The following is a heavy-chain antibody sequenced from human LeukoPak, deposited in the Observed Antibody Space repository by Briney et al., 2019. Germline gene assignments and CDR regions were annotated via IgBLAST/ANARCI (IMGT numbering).Heavy chain of an antibody. J-gene: IGHJ4*02. CDR1: GGSISSYY. CDR3: ARVVGGWYYFDY. D-gene: IGHD6-19*01. CDR2: IYYSGST. V-gene: IGHV4-59*01. Sequence: SETLSLTCTVSGGSISSYYWSWIRRPPGKGLEWIGSIYYSGSTNYNPSLKSRVTISVGTSRNQFSLKLSSVTAADTAVYYCARVVGGWYYFDYWGQGTLVTVSS.